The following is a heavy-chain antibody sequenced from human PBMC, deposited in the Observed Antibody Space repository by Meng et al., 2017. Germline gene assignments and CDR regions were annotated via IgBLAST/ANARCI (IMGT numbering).Heavy chain of an antibody. V-gene: IGHV3-74*01. CDR3: ARDPRDFWSGYYISWFDP. CDR2: INSDGSST. J-gene: IGHJ5*02. CDR1: GFTFSSYW. Sequence: GESLKISCAASGFTFSSYWMHWVRQAPGKGLVWVSRINSDGSSTSYADSVKGRFTISRDNAKSTLYLQMNSLRAEDTAVYYCARDPRDFWSGYYISWFDPWGQGTLVTVSS. D-gene: IGHD3-3*01.